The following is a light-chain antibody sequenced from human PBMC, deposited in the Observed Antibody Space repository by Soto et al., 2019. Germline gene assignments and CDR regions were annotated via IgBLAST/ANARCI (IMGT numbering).Light chain of an antibody. Sequence: QSALTQPASVSGSPGQSITISCTGTTSDVGSHNFVSWYQQLPGKAPKLLIYEVTNRPSGTSTRFSGSKSGNTASLTISGLQAEDEADYYCSSFTNSILVFGGGTQLTVL. V-gene: IGLV2-14*01. J-gene: IGLJ3*02. CDR2: EVT. CDR3: SSFTNSILV. CDR1: TSDVGSHNF.